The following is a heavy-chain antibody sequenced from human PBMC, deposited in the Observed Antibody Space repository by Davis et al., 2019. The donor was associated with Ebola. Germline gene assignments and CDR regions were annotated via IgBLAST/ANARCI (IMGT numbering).Heavy chain of an antibody. V-gene: IGHV3-30-3*01. D-gene: IGHD4-17*01. CDR1: GFTFSSYA. J-gene: IGHJ3*02. CDR3: ASPDYGDSDAFDI. CDR2: ISYDGSNK. Sequence: GESLKISCAASGFTFSSYAMHWVRQAPGKGLEWVAVISYDGSNKYYADSVKGRFTISRDNSKNTLYLQMNSLRAEDTAVYYCASPDYGDSDAFDIWGQGTMVTVSS.